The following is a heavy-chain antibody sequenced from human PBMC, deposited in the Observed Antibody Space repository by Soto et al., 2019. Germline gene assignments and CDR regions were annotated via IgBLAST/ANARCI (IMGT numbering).Heavy chain of an antibody. V-gene: IGHV4-30-4*01. CDR3: ARGPSGDNFAP. J-gene: IGHJ5*02. D-gene: IGHD7-27*01. CDR1: GGSISTVDYW. CDR2: IYDGGRT. Sequence: QVQLQESGPGLVKPSQTLSLTCTVSGGSISTVDYWWSWIRQSPDMGLEWIGHIYDGGRTYNNPSPDSLVIKSGDTVKSQLSLTLSPVSAADTAVYYCARGPSGDNFAPWGQGTLVTVSS.